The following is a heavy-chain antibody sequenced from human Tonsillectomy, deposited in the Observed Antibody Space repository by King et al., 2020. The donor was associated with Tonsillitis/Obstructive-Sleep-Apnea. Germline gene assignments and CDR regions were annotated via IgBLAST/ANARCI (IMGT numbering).Heavy chain of an antibody. J-gene: IGHJ4*02. D-gene: IGHD3-9*01. CDR1: GSSISSYY. CDR2: IYYSGST. Sequence: QLQESGPGLVKPSETLSLTCTVSGSSISSYYWSWIRQPPGKGLEWIGYIYYSGSTIYNPSLKSRVTMSVDTSKNQFSLKLSSVTAADTAVYYCARERGHYDILTGYHYYFDYWGQGTLVTVSS. V-gene: IGHV4-59*08. CDR3: ARERGHYDILTGYHYYFDY.